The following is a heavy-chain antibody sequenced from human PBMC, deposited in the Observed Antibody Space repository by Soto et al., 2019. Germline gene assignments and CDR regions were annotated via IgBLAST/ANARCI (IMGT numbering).Heavy chain of an antibody. CDR1: GFSLTTSGVG. CDR3: AHSSGRSGDY. J-gene: IGHJ4*02. Sequence: QITLKESGPTLVKPTQTLTLTCTFSGFSLTTSGVGVGWIRHPPGKALEWLALLYWDDAKRYSPSLQSRLTITMDTSNTQVVLTMTNMDPVDTGTYFCAHSSGRSGDYWGQGTLVTVSS. V-gene: IGHV2-5*02. D-gene: IGHD3-10*01. CDR2: LYWDDAK.